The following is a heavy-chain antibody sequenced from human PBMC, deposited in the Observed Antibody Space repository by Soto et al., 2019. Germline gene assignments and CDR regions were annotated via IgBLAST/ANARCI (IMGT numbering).Heavy chain of an antibody. CDR2: IIPIFGTA. CDR3: VTYYYDSSGSPHGYFDY. D-gene: IGHD3-22*01. Sequence: ASVKVSCKASGGTFSSYAISWVRQAPGQGLEWMGGIIPIFGTANYAQKFQGRVTITADESTSTAYMELSSLRSEDTAVYYCVTYYYDSSGSPHGYFDYWGQGTLVTVSS. V-gene: IGHV1-69*13. CDR1: GGTFSSYA. J-gene: IGHJ4*02.